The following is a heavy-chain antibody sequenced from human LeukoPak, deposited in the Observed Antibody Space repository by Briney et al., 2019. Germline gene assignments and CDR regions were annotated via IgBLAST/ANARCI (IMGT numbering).Heavy chain of an antibody. CDR2: IYYSGST. Sequence: SETLSLTCTVSGGSISSSSYYWGWIRQPPGKGLEWIGSIYYSGSTYYNPSLKSRVTIPVDTSKQQFSLNLSSVTAADTAVYYCARDYYDSSGYYYGMDVWGQGTTVTVSS. CDR3: ARDYYDSSGYYYGMDV. V-gene: IGHV4-39*07. CDR1: GGSISSSSYY. D-gene: IGHD3-22*01. J-gene: IGHJ6*02.